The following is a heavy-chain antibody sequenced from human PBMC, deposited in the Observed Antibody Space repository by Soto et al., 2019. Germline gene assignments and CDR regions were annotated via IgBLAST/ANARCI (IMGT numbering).Heavy chain of an antibody. V-gene: IGHV4-59*01. CDR2: ISYRGST. J-gene: IGHJ5*02. CDR3: ASSGIVGREVNTWFDP. D-gene: IGHD3-22*01. Sequence: PSETLSLTCTVSAGSITTSYWSWIRQPLGKALEWIGYISYRGSTNYNPSLKSRLTTSIDTPKSQISLKLTSMTTADTAVYYCASSGIVGREVNTWFDPWGQGTLVTVSS. CDR1: AGSITTSY.